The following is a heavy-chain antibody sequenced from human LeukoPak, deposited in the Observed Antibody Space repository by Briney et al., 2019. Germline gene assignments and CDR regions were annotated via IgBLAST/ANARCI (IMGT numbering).Heavy chain of an antibody. J-gene: IGHJ6*03. Sequence: PGGSLRLSCAASGFTFSSYWMHWVRQAPGKGLVWVSRINSDGSSTSYADSVKGRFTISRDNAKNTLYLQMNSLRAEDTAVYYCASSTYYYYYMDVWGKGTTVTVSS. V-gene: IGHV3-74*01. D-gene: IGHD1-1*01. CDR1: GFTFSSYW. CDR2: INSDGSST. CDR3: ASSTYYYYYMDV.